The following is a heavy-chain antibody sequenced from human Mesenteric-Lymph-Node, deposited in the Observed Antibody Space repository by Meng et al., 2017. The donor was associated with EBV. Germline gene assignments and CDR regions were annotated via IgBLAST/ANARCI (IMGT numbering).Heavy chain of an antibody. J-gene: IGHJ4*02. V-gene: IGHV4-39*07. D-gene: IGHD3-16*02. CDR2: IYYSGTT. CDR1: GGSVSSGSYY. Sequence: QLQLRGLGPGLLKPPETLSLSCPVSGGSVSSGSYYWGWIRQPPGKGLEWIGSIYYSGTTYYNPSLKSRVTISVDTSKNQFSLKVNSLTAADTAVYYCARITFGGAIGDWGQGTLVTVSS. CDR3: ARITFGGAIGD.